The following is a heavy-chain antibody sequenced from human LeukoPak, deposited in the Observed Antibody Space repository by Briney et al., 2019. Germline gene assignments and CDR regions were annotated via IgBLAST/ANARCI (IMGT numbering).Heavy chain of an antibody. CDR1: GFTFDDYT. CDR3: ATAPYGSIGIFDY. V-gene: IGHV3-43*01. Sequence: GGSLRLSCAASGFTFDDYTMHWVRQAPGKGLEWVSLISWDGGSTYYADSVKGRFTISRDNSKNSLYLQMNSLRTEDTALYYCATAPYGSIGIFDYWGQGTLVTVSS. CDR2: ISWDGGST. J-gene: IGHJ4*02. D-gene: IGHD3-22*01.